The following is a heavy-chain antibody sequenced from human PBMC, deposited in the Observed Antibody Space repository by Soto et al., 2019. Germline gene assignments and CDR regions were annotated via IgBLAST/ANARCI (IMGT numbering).Heavy chain of an antibody. J-gene: IGHJ4*02. CDR3: ARGRRWLQSRGGYFDY. V-gene: IGHV1-69*01. Sequence: QVQLVQSGAEVKKPGSSVKVSCKASGGTFSSYAISWVRQAPGQGLEWMGGIIPIFGTANYAQKFQGRVTITADESTRTAYMELSSLRSEDTAVYYCARGRRWLQSRGGYFDYWGQGTLVTVSS. CDR2: IIPIFGTA. CDR1: GGTFSSYA. D-gene: IGHD5-12*01.